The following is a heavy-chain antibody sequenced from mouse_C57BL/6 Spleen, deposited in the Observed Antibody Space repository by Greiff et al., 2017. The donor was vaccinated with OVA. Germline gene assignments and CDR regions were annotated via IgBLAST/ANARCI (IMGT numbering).Heavy chain of an antibody. CDR3: ARSGDYDYFDY. CDR2: ISYDGSN. Sequence: EVQLQESGPGLVKPSQSLPLTCSVTGYSITSGYYWNWIRQFPGNKLEWMGYISYDGSNNYNPSLKNRISITRDTSTNQLFLKLNSVTTEDTATYYCARSGDYDYFDYWGQGTTLTVSS. J-gene: IGHJ2*01. V-gene: IGHV3-6*01. D-gene: IGHD2-4*01. CDR1: GYSITSGYY.